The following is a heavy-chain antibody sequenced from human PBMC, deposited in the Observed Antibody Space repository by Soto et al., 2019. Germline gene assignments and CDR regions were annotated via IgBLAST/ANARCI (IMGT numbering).Heavy chain of an antibody. CDR3: ARDLSGDYGALDT. V-gene: IGHV3-33*08. Sequence: GGSLRLSCEASGFTFSSNGMHWARQAPGKGLEWVAVIWYDGSNKVYADSVKGRFTISRDNSKNTLYLQMNSLRAEDTAVYYCARDLSGDYGALDTWGQGTMVTV. CDR1: GFTFSSNG. J-gene: IGHJ3*02. D-gene: IGHD4-17*01. CDR2: IWYDGSNK.